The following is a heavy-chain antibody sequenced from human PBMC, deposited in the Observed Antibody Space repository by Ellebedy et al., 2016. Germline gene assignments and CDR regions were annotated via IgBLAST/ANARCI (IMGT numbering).Heavy chain of an antibody. Sequence: GSLRLSCAVYGGSFSGYYWSWIRQPPGKGLEWIGEINHSGSTNYNPSLKSRVTISVDTSKNQFSLKLSSVTAADTAVYYCAKRGYSYGELFDYWGQGTLVTVSS. CDR1: GGSFSGYY. CDR2: INHSGST. CDR3: AKRGYSYGELFDY. V-gene: IGHV4-34*01. D-gene: IGHD5-18*01. J-gene: IGHJ4*02.